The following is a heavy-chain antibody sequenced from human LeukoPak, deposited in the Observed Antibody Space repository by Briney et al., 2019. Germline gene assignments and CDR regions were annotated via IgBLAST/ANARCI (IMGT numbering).Heavy chain of an antibody. D-gene: IGHD3-9*01. J-gene: IGHJ4*02. Sequence: SGGSLRLSCAASGFTFSSYGMHWVRQAPGKGLEWVSAISGSGGSTYYADSVKGRFTISRDNSKNTLYLQMNSLRAEDTAVYYCAKMSPNDYDILTGYYFDYWGQGTLVTVSS. V-gene: IGHV3-23*01. CDR2: ISGSGGST. CDR3: AKMSPNDYDILTGYYFDY. CDR1: GFTFSSYG.